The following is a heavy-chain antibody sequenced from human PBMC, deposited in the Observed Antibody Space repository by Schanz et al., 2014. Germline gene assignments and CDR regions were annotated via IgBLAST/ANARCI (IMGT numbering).Heavy chain of an antibody. CDR2: ISSSGSYI. V-gene: IGHV3-21*01. Sequence: EVQLLESGGGLVQPGGSLRLSCAASGFTLSNSDMHWVRQGTGKGLEWVSSISSSGSYIYYADSVKGRFSISRDNAKNSLFLQMNRLRAEDTALYYCAIIGVMVAVAGTRADYWGQGTLVTVSS. J-gene: IGHJ4*02. CDR3: AIIGVMVAVAGTRADY. D-gene: IGHD6-19*01. CDR1: GFTLSNSD.